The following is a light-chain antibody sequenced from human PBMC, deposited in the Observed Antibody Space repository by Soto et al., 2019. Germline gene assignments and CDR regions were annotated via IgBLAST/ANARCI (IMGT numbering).Light chain of an antibody. J-gene: IGLJ1*01. CDR1: SSDVGGYNY. CDR3: SSYAGSTNFV. CDR2: DVI. V-gene: IGLV2-8*01. Sequence: QSVLTQFPSASGSPGQSVTISCTGTSSDVGGYNYVSWYQQHPGKAPRLMIYDVIKRPSGVPDRFSGSKSGNTASLTVSGLQAEDEADYYCSSYAGSTNFVFGPGTKVTVL.